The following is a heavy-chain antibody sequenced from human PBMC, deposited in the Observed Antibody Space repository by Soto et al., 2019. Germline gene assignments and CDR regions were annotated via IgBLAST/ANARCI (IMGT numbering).Heavy chain of an antibody. D-gene: IGHD3-22*01. CDR2: IIPIFGTA. CDR1: GGTFSSYA. CDR3: ARDLDYYDSSGYNLDY. J-gene: IGHJ4*02. V-gene: IGHV1-69*13. Sequence: SVKVSCKASGGTFSSYAISWVRQAPGQGLEWMGGIIPIFGTANYAQKFQGRVTITADESTSTAYMELSSLRSEDTAVYYCARDLDYYDSSGYNLDYWGQGTLVTVSS.